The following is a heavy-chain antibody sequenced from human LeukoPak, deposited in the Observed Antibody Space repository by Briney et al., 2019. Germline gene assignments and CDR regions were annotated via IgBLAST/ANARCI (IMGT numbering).Heavy chain of an antibody. J-gene: IGHJ6*02. CDR3: ARMGCGAGPPYYYYYGMDV. Sequence: SGPALVKPTQTLTLTCTFSGFSLSTNGMCVSWIRQPPGKALEWLARIDWDDDKYYSTSLKTRLTISKDTSKNQVVLTMTNMDPVDTATYYCARMGCGAGPPYYYYYGMDVWGQGTTVTVSS. D-gene: IGHD6-13*01. CDR2: IDWDDDK. CDR1: GFSLSTNGMC. V-gene: IGHV2-70*11.